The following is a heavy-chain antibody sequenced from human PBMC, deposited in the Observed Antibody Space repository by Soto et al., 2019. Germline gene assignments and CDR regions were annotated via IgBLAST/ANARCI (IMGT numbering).Heavy chain of an antibody. Sequence: QVQLVQSGAEVKKPGASVKVSCKASGYTFTNFGISWVRQAPGQGLEWMGWISAYNGNTNYAQNFQGRVTMTTDTSTGTAYMELRRLRSGDTAVYYCARGGTPLDYWGQGTLVTVSS. J-gene: IGHJ4*02. D-gene: IGHD3-16*01. CDR3: ARGGTPLDY. CDR1: GYTFTNFG. V-gene: IGHV1-18*01. CDR2: ISAYNGNT.